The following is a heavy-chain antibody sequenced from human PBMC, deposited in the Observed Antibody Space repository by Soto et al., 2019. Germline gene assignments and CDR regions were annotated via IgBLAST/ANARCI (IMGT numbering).Heavy chain of an antibody. CDR3: ARYIRGPTVYYFDF. CDR2: VSYNGGDT. J-gene: IGHJ4*02. Sequence: PGGSLRLSCAASGFTVSSNYMSWVRQAPGKGLEWVSIVSYNGGDTYYADSVKGRFTISRDNSKDTVDLQMNGLRAEDTAVYYCARYIRGPTVYYFDFWGPGVLVTVSS. CDR1: GFTVSSNY. V-gene: IGHV3-53*01. D-gene: IGHD1-1*01.